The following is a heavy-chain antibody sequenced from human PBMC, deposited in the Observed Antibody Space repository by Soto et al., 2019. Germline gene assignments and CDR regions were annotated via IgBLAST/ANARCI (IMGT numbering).Heavy chain of an antibody. J-gene: IGHJ4*02. CDR2: VSNRNDVT. CDR1: GYTFANFD. CDR3: TRARLNTCWYGFDY. Sequence: QVQLVESGGEVKKPGASVTVSCKTSGYTFANFDFSWVRQAHGPGHEWMGWVSNRNDVTNYAETYRDIITFPNATPTKTSHMEMRRLKSDDTAVYCCTRARLNTCWYGFDYWGQGTQVTVSS. D-gene: IGHD6-13*01. V-gene: IGHV1-18*04.